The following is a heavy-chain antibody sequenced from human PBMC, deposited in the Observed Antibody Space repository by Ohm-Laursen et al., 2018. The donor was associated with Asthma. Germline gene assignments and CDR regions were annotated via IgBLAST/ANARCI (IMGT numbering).Heavy chain of an antibody. Sequence: SLRLSCAASGFTFSSYTMHWVRQAPGKGLDYVSSMNGNGDTTHYADSVKGRFTISRDNSQSTVYLQMNSLRAEDTAVYYCAKRYLLTGGGHFDYWGQGTLVTVSS. CDR1: GFTFSSYT. D-gene: IGHD1-20*01. CDR2: MNGNGDTT. CDR3: AKRYLLTGGGHFDY. J-gene: IGHJ4*02. V-gene: IGHV3-64D*06.